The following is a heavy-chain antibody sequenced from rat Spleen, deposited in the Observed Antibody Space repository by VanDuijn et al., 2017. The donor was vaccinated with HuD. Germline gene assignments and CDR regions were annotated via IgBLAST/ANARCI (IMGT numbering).Heavy chain of an antibody. V-gene: IGHV5-20*01. D-gene: IGHD4-1*01. Sequence: EVQLVESGGGLVQPGRSLKLSCAASGFTFGDFYMAWVRQAPAKGLEWVTTISYDGSKTYYRDSVKGRFTISRDNARSTLNLHMDSLRSEDTATYYCTTYGGLRNWFAYWGQGTLVTVSS. CDR2: ISYDGSKT. J-gene: IGHJ3*01. CDR1: GFTFGDFY. CDR3: TTYGGLRNWFAY.